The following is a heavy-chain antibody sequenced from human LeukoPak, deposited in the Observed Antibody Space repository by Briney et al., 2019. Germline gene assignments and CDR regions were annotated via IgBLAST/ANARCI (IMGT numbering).Heavy chain of an antibody. D-gene: IGHD3-9*01. CDR3: AKFRLSNYDILTGYYYYLDS. CDR2: IAGGGGYI. V-gene: IGHV3-21*01. J-gene: IGHJ4*02. Sequence: GGSLRLSCAAPGFTFSTYAMNWVRQAPGKGLEWLSSIAGGGGYIYYADSVKGRFTISRDNAKNSLYLQMNSLRAEDTAVYYCAKFRLSNYDILTGYYYYLDSWGQGTLVTVSS. CDR1: GFTFSTYA.